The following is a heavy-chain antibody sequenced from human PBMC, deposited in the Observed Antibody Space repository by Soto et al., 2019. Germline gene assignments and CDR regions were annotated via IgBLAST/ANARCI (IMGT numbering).Heavy chain of an antibody. V-gene: IGHV1-2*02. Sequence: QVQLVQSGAEVKKPGASVKVSCKASGYTFTDYYMHWVRQAPGQGLEWMGWINPNSGGTNYAQKFQGRVTMTGYTSISTAYMELNRLRSDDTAVYYCARDQSPSSGWPGMDVWGQGTTVTVSS. J-gene: IGHJ6*02. CDR1: GYTFTDYY. CDR3: ARDQSPSSGWPGMDV. CDR2: INPNSGGT. D-gene: IGHD6-19*01.